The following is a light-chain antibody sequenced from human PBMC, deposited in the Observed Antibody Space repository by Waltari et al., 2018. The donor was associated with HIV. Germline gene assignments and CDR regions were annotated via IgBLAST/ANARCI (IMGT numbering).Light chain of an antibody. CDR3: QSYDSGLSGSTV. V-gene: IGLV1-40*01. Sequence: QSVLTQPPSVSGAPGQRVTISCPGRCPTLRAGSALHRSQQLPGTAPNLLIYATTNRPSGVPDRFFGSRSGTSASLAITGLQAEDEADYYCQSYDSGLSGSTVFGGGTKLTVL. CDR1: CPTLRAGSA. CDR2: ATT. J-gene: IGLJ2*01.